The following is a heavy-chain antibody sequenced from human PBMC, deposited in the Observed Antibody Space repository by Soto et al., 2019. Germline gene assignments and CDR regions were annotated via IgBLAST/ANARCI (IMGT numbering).Heavy chain of an antibody. CDR1: GGSISSSSYY. CDR3: ARLTIMITFGGVIVLGTFDY. CDR2: IYYSGST. D-gene: IGHD3-16*02. Sequence: SETLSLTCTVSGGSISSSSYYWGWIRQPPGKGLEWIGSIYYSGSTYYNPSLKSRVTISVDTSKNQFSLKLSSVTAADTAVYYCARLTIMITFGGVIVLGTFDYWGQGTLVTVSP. J-gene: IGHJ4*02. V-gene: IGHV4-39*01.